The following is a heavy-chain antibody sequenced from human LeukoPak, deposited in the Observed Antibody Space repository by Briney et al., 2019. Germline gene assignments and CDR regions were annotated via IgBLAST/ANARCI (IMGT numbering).Heavy chain of an antibody. CDR3: AMGSSTSCRS. Sequence: GGSLRLSCAASGFIFSNYWMHWVRQAPGKGLVWVSRINSEGSSTNYADSVKGRFTTSRDNAKNTLYLQMNSLRAEDTAIYYCAMGSSTSCRSWGQGTLVTVSS. V-gene: IGHV3-74*01. J-gene: IGHJ4*02. CDR1: GFIFSNYW. CDR2: INSEGSST. D-gene: IGHD2-2*01.